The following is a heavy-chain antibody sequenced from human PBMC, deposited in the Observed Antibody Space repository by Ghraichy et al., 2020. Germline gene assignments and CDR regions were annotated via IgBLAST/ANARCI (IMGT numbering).Heavy chain of an antibody. J-gene: IGHJ5*02. D-gene: IGHD1-26*01. CDR3: ASLGKVESTGGFFEP. CDR2: IYNSGTA. Sequence: SETLSLTCTVSGESVTSDHYYWSWVRQPPGKGLDWVGGIYNSGTAYYNPSLKSRVTISFDTSTNQFFLNLTSVTAADTAVFFCASLGKVESTGGFFEPWGQGALVTVSS. V-gene: IGHV4-39*01. CDR1: GESVTSDHYY.